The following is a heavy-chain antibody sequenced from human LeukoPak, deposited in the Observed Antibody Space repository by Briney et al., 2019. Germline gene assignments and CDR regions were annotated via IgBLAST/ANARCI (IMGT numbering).Heavy chain of an antibody. CDR2: IYYSGGT. J-gene: IGHJ3*02. CDR1: GGSISSYY. CDR3: ARDFHGAFDI. V-gene: IGHV4-59*01. Sequence: SETLSLTCTVSGGSISSYYWSWIRQPPGKGLEWIGYIYYSGGTNYNPSLKSRVTISVDTSKNQFSLKLSSVTAADTAVYYCARDFHGAFDIWGQGTMVTVSS.